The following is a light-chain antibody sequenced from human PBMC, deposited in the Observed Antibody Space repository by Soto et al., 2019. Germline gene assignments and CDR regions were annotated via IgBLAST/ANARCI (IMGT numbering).Light chain of an antibody. CDR3: QQYGTLPPT. CDR1: QTVSNTY. V-gene: IGKV3-20*01. CDR2: GAS. J-gene: IGKJ4*01. Sequence: EFVLTQSPGTLSLSPGERATLSCRASQTVSNTYLAWYQQKSGQAPKFLIYGASNRATGIPDRFSGSGSGTDFTLTISRLEPEDFAVYYYQQYGTLPPTFGGGTKVEI.